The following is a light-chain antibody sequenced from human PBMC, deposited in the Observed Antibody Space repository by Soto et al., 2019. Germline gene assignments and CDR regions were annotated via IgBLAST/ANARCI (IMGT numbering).Light chain of an antibody. Sequence: QSLLTQPPSASGTPGQTVTMSCSGTSSNIGSNAVNWFQHLPGTAPKLLIYSNRQRPSGVPDRFSASRSGTSASLAISGLQSDDEADYFCASWDASLNGWMFGGGTKLTVL. V-gene: IGLV1-44*01. J-gene: IGLJ3*02. CDR2: SNR. CDR3: ASWDASLNGWM. CDR1: SSNIGSNA.